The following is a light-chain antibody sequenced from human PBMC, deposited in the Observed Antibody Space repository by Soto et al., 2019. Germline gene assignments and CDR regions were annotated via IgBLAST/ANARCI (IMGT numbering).Light chain of an antibody. V-gene: IGLV2-14*01. CDR1: SSDIGGYDY. CDR2: GVT. Sequence: QSVLTQPASVSGSPGQSITITCTGTSSDIGGYDYVSWYQHHPGKAPKVIIYGVTNRPSGVSHRFSGSKSANTASLTISGLQAEDEADYYCNSYTSNNTYVFGTGTKVTVL. CDR3: NSYTSNNTYV. J-gene: IGLJ1*01.